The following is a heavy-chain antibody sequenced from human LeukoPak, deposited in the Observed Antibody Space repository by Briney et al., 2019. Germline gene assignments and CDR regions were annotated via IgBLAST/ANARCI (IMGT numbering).Heavy chain of an antibody. V-gene: IGHV3-13*01. D-gene: IGHD3-9*01. Sequence: IGTAGDTFYPGSVKGRFTVSRENAKNFLYLEMNTLRAADTAVYYCAREPSSSTDWYDWYIDLWGRGTLVTVSS. J-gene: IGHJ2*01. CDR2: IGTAGDT. CDR3: AREPSSSTDWYDWYIDL.